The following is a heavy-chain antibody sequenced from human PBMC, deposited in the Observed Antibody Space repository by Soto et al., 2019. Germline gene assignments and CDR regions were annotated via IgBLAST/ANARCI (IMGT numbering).Heavy chain of an antibody. Sequence: EVQLVESGGGLIQPGGSLRLSCAASGFTVSSNDMSWVRQATGKGLEWVSGIYSSGSTSYVDSVKGPFTIPRDNSKNTLYLQMNSLRVEDTAVYYCAGRPPFDYCGQGTLVTVSP. J-gene: IGHJ4*02. CDR2: IYSSGST. CDR1: GFTVSSND. V-gene: IGHV3-53*01. CDR3: AGRPPFDY.